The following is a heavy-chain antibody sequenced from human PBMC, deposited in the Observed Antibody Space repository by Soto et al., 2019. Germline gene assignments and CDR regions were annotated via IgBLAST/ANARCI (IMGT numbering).Heavy chain of an antibody. CDR2: IIPILGIA. J-gene: IGHJ3*02. CDR3: AGYCSGGSCQNDAFDI. V-gene: IGHV1-69*02. CDR1: GGTFSSYT. Sequence: SVKVSCKASGGTFSSYTISWVRQAPGQGLEWMGRIIPILGIANYAQKFQGRVTITADKSTSTAYMELSSLRSEDTAVYYCAGYCSGGSCQNDAFDIWGQGTMVTVSS. D-gene: IGHD2-15*01.